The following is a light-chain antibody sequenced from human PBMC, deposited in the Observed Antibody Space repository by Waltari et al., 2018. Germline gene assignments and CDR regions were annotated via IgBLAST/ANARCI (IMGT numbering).Light chain of an antibody. CDR3: SSYISSSTLEL. CDR1: SSDVGAYKY. J-gene: IGLJ2*01. Sequence: QSALTQPASVSGSPGQSITISCTGTSSDVGAYKYVSWYQQHPGKAPKTMIYYVSNRPSGVSNRFSGSTSGNTASLTISGLQAEDEADYYCSSYISSSTLELFGGGTSLTVL. V-gene: IGLV2-14*03. CDR2: YVS.